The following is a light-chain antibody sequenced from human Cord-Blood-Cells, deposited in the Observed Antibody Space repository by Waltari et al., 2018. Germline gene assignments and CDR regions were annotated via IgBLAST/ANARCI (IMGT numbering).Light chain of an antibody. V-gene: IGKV3-11*01. J-gene: IGKJ2*01. CDR2: DAS. CDR3: QQRSNWPPYT. Sequence: EIVLTQSPATLSLSPGERATLSCRASQSVSSYLAGYQQKPGQAPGLLIYDASNRATGSPARFSGSGSGTDFTLTISSLEPEDFADYYCQQRSNWPPYTFGQGTKLEIK. CDR1: QSVSSY.